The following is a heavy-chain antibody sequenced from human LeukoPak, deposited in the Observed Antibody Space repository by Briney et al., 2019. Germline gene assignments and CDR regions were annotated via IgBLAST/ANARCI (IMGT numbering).Heavy chain of an antibody. V-gene: IGHV4-59*12. Sequence: SETLSLTCTVSGGSISSYYWSWIRQPPGKGLEWIGYIYYSGSTNYNPSLKSRVTISIDTSKNQFSLKLTSMTAADTAMYYCARRPNYYGSGRYRWFDPWGRGTLVTVSS. D-gene: IGHD3-10*01. J-gene: IGHJ5*02. CDR1: GGSISSYY. CDR3: ARRPNYYGSGRYRWFDP. CDR2: IYYSGST.